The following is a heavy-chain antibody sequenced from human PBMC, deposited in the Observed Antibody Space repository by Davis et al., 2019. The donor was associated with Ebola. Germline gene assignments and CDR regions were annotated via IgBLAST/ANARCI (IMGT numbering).Heavy chain of an antibody. CDR2: ISGSGGST. J-gene: IGHJ2*01. CDR3: AKGVGFGWYFDL. Sequence: GESLKISCAASGFTFSSHAMSWVRQAPGTGLEWVSAISGSGGSTYYADSVKGRFTISRDNSKNTLYLQMNSLRAEDTAVYYCAKGVGFGWYFDLWGRGTLVTVSS. V-gene: IGHV3-23*01. D-gene: IGHD3-16*01. CDR1: GFTFSSHA.